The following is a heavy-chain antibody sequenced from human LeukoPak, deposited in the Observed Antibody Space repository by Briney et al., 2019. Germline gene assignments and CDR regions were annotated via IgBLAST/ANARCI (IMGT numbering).Heavy chain of an antibody. Sequence: SETLSLTCAVYGGSFSGYYWSWIRQPPGKGLEWIGEINHSGSTNYHPSLKSRVTISVDTAKNQFSLKLSSVTAADAAVYYCASPTSRYSSNWCDPWGQGTLVTVSS. CDR2: INHSGST. V-gene: IGHV4-34*01. D-gene: IGHD5-18*01. CDR1: GGSFSGYY. J-gene: IGHJ5*02. CDR3: ASPTSRYSSNWCDP.